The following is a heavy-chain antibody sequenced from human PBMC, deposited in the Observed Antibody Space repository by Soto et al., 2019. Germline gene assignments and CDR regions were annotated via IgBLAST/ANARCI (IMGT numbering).Heavy chain of an antibody. V-gene: IGHV1-8*02. Sequence: QVQLVQSGAEVKKPGASVKVSCKASGYTVTNNDVSWVRQATGQGLEWMGWRNPGSGDTGYAQKFQCRVTMTRDIYIATAYMELNSLTSEDTAIYFCARMESFGSLNWFDPWGQGPLVTVSS. D-gene: IGHD5-18*01. J-gene: IGHJ5*02. CDR3: ARMESFGSLNWFDP. CDR2: RNPGSGDT. CDR1: GYTVTNND.